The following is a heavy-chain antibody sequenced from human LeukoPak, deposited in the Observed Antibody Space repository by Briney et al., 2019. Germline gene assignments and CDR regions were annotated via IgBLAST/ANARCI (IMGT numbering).Heavy chain of an antibody. CDR1: GGSISSYY. V-gene: IGHV4-59*01. Sequence: SETLSLTCTVSGGSISSYYWSWIRQPPGKGLEWIGYIYYSGSTNYNPSLKSRVTISVDTSKNQFPLKLSSVTAADTAVYYCARDYDFWSGYDAFDIWGQGTMVTVSS. CDR3: ARDYDFWSGYDAFDI. D-gene: IGHD3-3*01. CDR2: IYYSGST. J-gene: IGHJ3*02.